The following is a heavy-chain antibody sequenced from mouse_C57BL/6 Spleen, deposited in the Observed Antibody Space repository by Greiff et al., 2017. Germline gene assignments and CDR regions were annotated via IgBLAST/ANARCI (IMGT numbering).Heavy chain of an antibody. D-gene: IGHD1-1*01. Sequence: QVQLQQPGAELVRPGTSVKLSCKASGYTFTSYWMHWVKQRPGQGLEWIGVIDPSDSYTNYNHKFKGKATLTVDTSSSTAYMQLRSLTSEDAAVYYCARRDYGSSYWYFDVWGTGTTVTVSS. J-gene: IGHJ1*03. CDR2: IDPSDSYT. V-gene: IGHV1-59*01. CDR3: ARRDYGSSYWYFDV. CDR1: GYTFTSYW.